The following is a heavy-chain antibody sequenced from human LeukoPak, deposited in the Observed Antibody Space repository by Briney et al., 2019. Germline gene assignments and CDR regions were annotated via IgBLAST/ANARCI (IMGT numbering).Heavy chain of an antibody. CDR3: ARGAGGYGDYSLWLGY. Sequence: ASVKVSCKASGYTFSGYGFSWVRQAPGQGLEWMGWISAYNGNTKFAQKYQGRVTMTTDTSMSTAYMELRSLRSDDTAVYYCARGAGGYGDYSLWLGYWGQGTLVTVSS. CDR1: GYTFSGYG. D-gene: IGHD4-17*01. J-gene: IGHJ4*02. V-gene: IGHV1-18*01. CDR2: ISAYNGNT.